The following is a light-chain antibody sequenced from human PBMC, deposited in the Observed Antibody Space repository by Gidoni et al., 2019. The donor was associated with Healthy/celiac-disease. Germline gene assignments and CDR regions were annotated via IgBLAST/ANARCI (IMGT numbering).Light chain of an antibody. CDR1: KLGDKY. V-gene: IGLV3-1*01. CDR3: QAWDSSTAV. Sequence: SYELTQPPSVSVSPGQTASITCSGDKLGDKYACWSQQKPGQSPVLVIYQDSKRPSGSPERFSGSNSGNTATLTISGTQAMYEADYYCQAWDSSTAVFGGGTKLTVL. CDR2: QDS. J-gene: IGLJ3*02.